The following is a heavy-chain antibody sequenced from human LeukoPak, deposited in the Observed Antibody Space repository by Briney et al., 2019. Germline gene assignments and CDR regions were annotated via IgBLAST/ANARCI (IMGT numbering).Heavy chain of an antibody. CDR1: GGSFSGYY. Sequence: SETLSLTCAVYGGSFSGYYWSWIRQPPGKGLEWIGEINHSGSTNYNPSLKSRVTISVDTSKNQFSLKLSSVTAADTAVYYCARSWLMVRGVIGGPPGFWGQGTLVTVSS. D-gene: IGHD3-10*01. J-gene: IGHJ4*02. V-gene: IGHV4-34*01. CDR2: INHSGST. CDR3: ARSWLMVRGVIGGPPGF.